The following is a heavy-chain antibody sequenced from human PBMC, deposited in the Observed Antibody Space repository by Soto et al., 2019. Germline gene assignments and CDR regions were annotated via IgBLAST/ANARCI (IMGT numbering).Heavy chain of an antibody. CDR3: VRDDRWAFDF. CDR2: ISIGSGSI. CDR1: GFTFSNYA. J-gene: IGHJ3*01. D-gene: IGHD3-22*01. V-gene: IGHV3-48*02. Sequence: EVHLVESGGGLVQPGGSLRVSCAASGFTFSNYAMYWVRQAPGKGLEWVSYISIGSGSIFYADSVKGRFTISRDDAKNSLYLQMNTLRDEDTAVYYCVRDDRWAFDFWGQGTMVTVSS.